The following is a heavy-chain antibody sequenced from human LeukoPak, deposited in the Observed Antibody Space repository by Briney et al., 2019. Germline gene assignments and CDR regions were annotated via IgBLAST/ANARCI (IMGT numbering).Heavy chain of an antibody. Sequence: GGSLRLSCAASGFTFSNYGMHWVRQAPGKGLEWVAFIRYDGSNKNYADSVKGRFTISRDNSKNTLYLQMNSLRAEDTAVYYCAKEGSSTWYHFDYWGQGTLVTVSS. CDR2: IRYDGSNK. D-gene: IGHD6-13*01. CDR1: GFTFSNYG. V-gene: IGHV3-30*02. J-gene: IGHJ4*02. CDR3: AKEGSSTWYHFDY.